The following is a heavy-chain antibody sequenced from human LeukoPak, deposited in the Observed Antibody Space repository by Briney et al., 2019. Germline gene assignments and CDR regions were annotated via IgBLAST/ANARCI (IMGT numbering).Heavy chain of an antibody. CDR1: GFTFSSYW. V-gene: IGHV3-7*01. D-gene: IGHD6-13*01. CDR3: AREMPGIAAAGDY. J-gene: IGHJ4*02. Sequence: GGSLRLSCAASGFTFSSYWMSWVRQAPGKGLEWVANIKQDGSEKYYVDSVKGRFTISRDNANNSLYLQRNSLRAEDTAVYYCAREMPGIAAAGDYWGQGTLVTVSS. CDR2: IKQDGSEK.